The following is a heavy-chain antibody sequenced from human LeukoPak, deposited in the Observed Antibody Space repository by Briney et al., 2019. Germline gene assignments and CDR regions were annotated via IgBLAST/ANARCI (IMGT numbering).Heavy chain of an antibody. CDR3: ARDHDWAFDY. CDR1: GFTFSSYS. J-gene: IGHJ4*02. D-gene: IGHD3-9*01. V-gene: IGHV3-48*04. Sequence: GGSLRLSCEASGFTFSSYSMNWVRQAPGKGLEWVSYIHGSGSPVDYADSVKGRFTMSRDNTKNSVYLQMNSLRAEDTAVYYCARDHDWAFDYWGQGILVTVSS. CDR2: IHGSGSPV.